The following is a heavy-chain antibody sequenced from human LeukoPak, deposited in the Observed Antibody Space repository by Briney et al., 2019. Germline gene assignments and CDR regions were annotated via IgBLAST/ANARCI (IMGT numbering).Heavy chain of an antibody. CDR3: ARDHPGGTWIQLWLSAFDI. CDR2: FDPEDGET. J-gene: IGHJ3*02. Sequence: ASVKVSCKVSGYTLTELSMHWVRQAPGKGLEWMGGFDPEDGETIYAQKFQGRVTMTEDTSTDTAYMELSSLRSDDTAVYYCARDHPGGTWIQLWLSAFDIWGQGTMVTVSS. V-gene: IGHV1-24*01. CDR1: GYTLTELS. D-gene: IGHD5-18*01.